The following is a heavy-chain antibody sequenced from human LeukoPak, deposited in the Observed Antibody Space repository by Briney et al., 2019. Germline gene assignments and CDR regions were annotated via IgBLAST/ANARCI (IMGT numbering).Heavy chain of an antibody. V-gene: IGHV1-8*01. D-gene: IGHD6-13*01. CDR2: MNPSSGNT. J-gene: IGHJ5*02. CDR1: GYTFTTYD. CDR3: ARGRTSWYGTNNWFDP. Sequence: GASVQVSFRASGYTFTTYDINWVRQAPGQGLEWMGWMNPSSGNTGYAQKVQGRVTMTRDTSISTAYMELSSLRSEDTAVYYCARGRTSWYGTNNWFDPWGQGTLVTVSS.